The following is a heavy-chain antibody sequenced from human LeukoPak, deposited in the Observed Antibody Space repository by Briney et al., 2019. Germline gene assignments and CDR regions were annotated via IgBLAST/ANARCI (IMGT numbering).Heavy chain of an antibody. CDR1: GFTFRVYE. CDR3: ARGDYYGSQNYTFDI. Sequence: GGSLRLSCAASGFTFRVYEMQWVRQAPGKGLEWVSYISGRGDTIYYADSVKGRFTISRDNARNSLYLQMNSLRSEDTALYYCARGDYYGSQNYTFDIWGQGTMVNVSS. D-gene: IGHD3-10*01. V-gene: IGHV3-48*03. J-gene: IGHJ3*02. CDR2: ISGRGDTI.